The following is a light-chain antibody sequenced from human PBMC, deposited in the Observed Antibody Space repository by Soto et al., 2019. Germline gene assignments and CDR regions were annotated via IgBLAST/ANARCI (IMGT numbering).Light chain of an antibody. V-gene: IGKV3-20*01. Sequence: EVVMTRSPATLSMSLGEIATLSCRSSQSVSRTVAWYQQRPGQPPRLXXYGASTRATDVPDSFSGSGSGADFTLTISRLETEDFAVYYCQQYGSSHTRTFGHGTKVDIK. CDR1: QSVSRTV. J-gene: IGKJ1*01. CDR3: QQYGSSHTRT. CDR2: GAS.